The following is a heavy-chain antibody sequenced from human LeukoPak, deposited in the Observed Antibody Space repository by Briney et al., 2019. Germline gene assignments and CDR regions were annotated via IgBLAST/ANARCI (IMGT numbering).Heavy chain of an antibody. D-gene: IGHD1-20*01. CDR3: ARDLDNRNDLYYLDW. V-gene: IGHV1-18*01. CDR2: ISAKNGNT. Sequence: ASVKVSCKASGYTFIIYGISWVRQAPGQGLEWMGRISAKNGNTIYAQKLQGRVTMTADTPTTTAYMELRSLRSDDTAVYYCARDLDNRNDLYYLDWWGQGTLVTVSS. J-gene: IGHJ4*02. CDR1: GYTFIIYG.